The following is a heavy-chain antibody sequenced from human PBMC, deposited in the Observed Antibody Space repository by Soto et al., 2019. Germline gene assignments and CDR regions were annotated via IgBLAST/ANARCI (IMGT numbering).Heavy chain of an antibody. CDR3: ARDKYYYGSGSYPIYYYYGMDV. D-gene: IGHD3-10*01. CDR2: ISSSSSTI. V-gene: IGHV3-48*02. J-gene: IGHJ6*02. CDR1: GFTFSSYS. Sequence: GGSLRLSCAASGFTFSSYSMNWVRQAPGKGLVWVSYISSSSSTIYYADSVKGRFTISRDNAKNSLYLQMNSLRDEDTAVYYCARDKYYYGSGSYPIYYYYGMDVGAKGPRSPSP.